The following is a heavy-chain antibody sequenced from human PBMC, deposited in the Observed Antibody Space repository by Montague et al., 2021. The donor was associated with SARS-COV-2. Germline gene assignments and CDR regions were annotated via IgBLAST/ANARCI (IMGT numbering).Heavy chain of an antibody. D-gene: IGHD6-13*01. CDR2: IYNSGST. CDR3: ARVGRGSSWYEVAFDI. J-gene: IGHJ3*02. V-gene: IGHV4-59*01. CDR1: GGSTSRYS. Sequence: SETLSLTCSVSGGSTSRYSWTWIRQPPGKGLEWIGYIYNSGSTNYSPSLTSRVTISVDTSKNQFSLKLSSVAAADTAVYYCARVGRGSSWYEVAFDIWGQGTMVTVSS.